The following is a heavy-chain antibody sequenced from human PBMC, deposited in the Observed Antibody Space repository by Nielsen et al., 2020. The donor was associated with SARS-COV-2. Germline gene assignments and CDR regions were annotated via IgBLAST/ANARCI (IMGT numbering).Heavy chain of an antibody. J-gene: IGHJ5*02. Sequence: GESLKISCAVSGLSVNDNNMNWVRQAPGKGLEWVSILYSGGTTYYADSVKGRFTISRDNSKNTLDLQMNSLRAEDTAVYYCAKGDGDSWSPFLYVDPWGQGTLVTVSS. CDR3: AKGDGDSWSPFLYVDP. CDR2: LYSGGTT. CDR1: GLSVNDNN. V-gene: IGHV3-53*01. D-gene: IGHD6-13*01.